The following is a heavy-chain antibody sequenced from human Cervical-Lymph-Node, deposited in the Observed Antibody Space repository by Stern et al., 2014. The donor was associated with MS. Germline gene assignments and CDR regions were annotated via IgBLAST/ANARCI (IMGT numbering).Heavy chain of an antibody. V-gene: IGHV3-30*04. CDR3: ARGYSGYIIDY. Sequence: QVQLVESGGGVVQPGRSLRVSCAASGFALGRYVMHWVRQAPGKGREWVALVSFDGRNKHYADSVKGRFTISRDKINNTLHLQMNSLRPEDTAVYSCARGYSGYIIDYWGQGTLVTVTS. J-gene: IGHJ4*02. D-gene: IGHD5-12*01. CDR1: GFALGRYV. CDR2: VSFDGRNK.